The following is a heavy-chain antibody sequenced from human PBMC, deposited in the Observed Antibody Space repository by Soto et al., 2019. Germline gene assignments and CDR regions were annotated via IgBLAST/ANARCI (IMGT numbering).Heavy chain of an antibody. CDR3: ASGHDAYKVRY. J-gene: IGHJ4*02. V-gene: IGHV4-31*03. CDR2: IYYTGNT. Sequence: QVQLQESRPGMVKPSQTLSLTCTVFSGSISSGATGSYWTWIRQLPGKGLEWIGYIYYTGNTYYNPSLKSRTTISIDTSENQFSLMLTSVTAADTAVYFCASGHDAYKVRYWGQGTLVTVSS. D-gene: IGHD1-1*01. CDR1: SGSISSGATGSY.